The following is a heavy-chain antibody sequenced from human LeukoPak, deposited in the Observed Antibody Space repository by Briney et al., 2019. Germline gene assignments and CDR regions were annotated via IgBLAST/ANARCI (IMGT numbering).Heavy chain of an antibody. CDR2: IYYSGSP. CDR1: GGSISSSLYY. Sequence: SETLSLTCTAAGGSISSSLYYGGWIRQPPGKGLEWIGIIYYSGSPFYNPSLKSRVTISVDTSNNQFSLKLNSMTNASTAVYYCARSGYGASRRYFDYWGQGTLVTVSS. D-gene: IGHD2-15*01. CDR3: ARSGYGASRRYFDY. J-gene: IGHJ4*02. V-gene: IGHV4-39*01.